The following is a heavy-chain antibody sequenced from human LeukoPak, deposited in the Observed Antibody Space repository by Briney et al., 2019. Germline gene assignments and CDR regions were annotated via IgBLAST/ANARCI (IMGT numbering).Heavy chain of an antibody. CDR1: GYSFTSHW. CDR2: IFPGDSDT. CDR3: ARRKGYYDSSGYYSLDY. V-gene: IGHV5-51*01. Sequence: GASLKISCKGSGYSFTSHWIGWVRQMPGKGLEWMGIIFPGDSDTRYSPSFQGQVTISADKSINTAYLQWSSLKASDTAMYYCARRKGYYDSSGYYSLDYWGQGTLVTVSS. J-gene: IGHJ4*02. D-gene: IGHD3-22*01.